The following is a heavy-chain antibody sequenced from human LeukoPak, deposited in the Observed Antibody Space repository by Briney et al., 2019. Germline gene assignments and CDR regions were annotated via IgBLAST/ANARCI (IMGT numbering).Heavy chain of an antibody. V-gene: IGHV1-18*01. CDR3: ARGSYTVTTPFDY. CDR2: ITGNSGNT. CDR1: GYTFTSFG. Sequence: ASVKVSCKASGYTFTSFGISWVRQAPGQGLELMGWITGNSGNTNYAQKLQGRVTMTTDTSTSTAYMELRSLRSDDTAVYYCARGSYTVTTPFDYWGQGALVTVSS. J-gene: IGHJ4*02. D-gene: IGHD4-17*01.